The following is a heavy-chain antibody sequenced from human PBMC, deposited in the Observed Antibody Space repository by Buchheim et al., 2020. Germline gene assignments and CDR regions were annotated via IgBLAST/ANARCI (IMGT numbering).Heavy chain of an antibody. CDR2: INSDGSST. Sequence: EVQLVESGGGLVQPGGSLRLSCAASGFTFSSYWMHWVRQAPGKGLVWVSRINSDGSSTSYADSVKGRFTISRDNDKNTLYLQMNSLRAEDTAVYYCARGESYYYDSSGYYYDPPFDYWGQGTL. CDR1: GFTFSSYW. J-gene: IGHJ4*02. V-gene: IGHV3-74*01. D-gene: IGHD3-22*01. CDR3: ARGESYYYDSSGYYYDPPFDY.